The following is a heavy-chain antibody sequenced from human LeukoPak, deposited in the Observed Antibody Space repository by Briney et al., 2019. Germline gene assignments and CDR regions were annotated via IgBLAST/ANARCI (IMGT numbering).Heavy chain of an antibody. CDR2: ISGSGGST. V-gene: IGHV3-23*01. CDR3: AKDWSGYDAFDI. J-gene: IGHJ3*02. CDR1: GFTFSSYA. D-gene: IGHD3-3*01. Sequence: QTGGSLRLSCAASGFTFSSYAMSWVRQAPGKGLEWVSAISGSGGSTYYADSVKGRFTISRDNSKNTLCLQTNSLRAEDTAVYYCAKDWSGYDAFDIWGQGTMVTVSS.